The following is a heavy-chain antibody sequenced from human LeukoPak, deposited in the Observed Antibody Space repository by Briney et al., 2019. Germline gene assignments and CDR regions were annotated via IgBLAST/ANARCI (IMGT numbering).Heavy chain of an antibody. D-gene: IGHD3-22*01. V-gene: IGHV3-74*01. CDR3: AREGTYYYDSSGYYYFDY. Sequence: GGSLRLSCAASGISFSSHWMHWVRQAPGKGLVWVAHISRDGSSTTYADSVKGRFTISRDNAKNSLYLQMNSLRAEDTAVYYCAREGTYYYDSSGYYYFDYWGQGTLVTVSS. CDR1: GISFSSHW. J-gene: IGHJ4*02. CDR2: ISRDGSST.